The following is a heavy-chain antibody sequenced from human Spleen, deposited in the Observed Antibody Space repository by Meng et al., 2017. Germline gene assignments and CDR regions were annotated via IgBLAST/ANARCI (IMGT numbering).Heavy chain of an antibody. CDR1: GFTFSDYY. Sequence: GESLKISCAASGFTFSDYYMSWSRQAPGKGLGRVSYISSSGSTIYYADSVKGRFTISRDNAKNSLYLQMNSLRAEDTAVYYCARVGGFGEDATVSYWGQGTLVTVSS. J-gene: IGHJ4*02. D-gene: IGHD3-10*01. V-gene: IGHV3-11*04. CDR3: ARVGGFGEDATVSY. CDR2: ISSSGSTI.